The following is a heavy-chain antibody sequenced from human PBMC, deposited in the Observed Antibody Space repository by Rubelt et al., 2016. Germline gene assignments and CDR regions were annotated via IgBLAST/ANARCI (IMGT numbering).Heavy chain of an antibody. Sequence: GPGLVKPSETLTLTCTVSGGSISSYYWSWIRQPPGKGLEWIGYIYYSGSTNYNPPLKSRVTISVDTSKNQFSLKLRSVTAADTAVYFCARVRTSCWYHYFDYWGQGTPVTVSS. J-gene: IGHJ4*02. CDR1: GGSISSYY. V-gene: IGHV4-59*01. CDR2: IYYSGST. CDR3: ARVRTSCWYHYFDY. D-gene: IGHD6-19*01.